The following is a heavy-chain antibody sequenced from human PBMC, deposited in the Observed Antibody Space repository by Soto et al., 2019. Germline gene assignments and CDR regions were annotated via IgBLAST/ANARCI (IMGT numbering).Heavy chain of an antibody. CDR1: GGSFSGYY. Sequence: SETLSLTCAVYGGSFSGYYWSWIRQPPGKGLEWIGEINHSGSTNYNPSLKSRVTISVDTSKNQFSLKLSSVTAADTAVYYCARGGRGYSYGSFDYWGQGTLVTVSS. D-gene: IGHD5-18*01. V-gene: IGHV4-34*01. CDR3: ARGGRGYSYGSFDY. CDR2: INHSGST. J-gene: IGHJ4*02.